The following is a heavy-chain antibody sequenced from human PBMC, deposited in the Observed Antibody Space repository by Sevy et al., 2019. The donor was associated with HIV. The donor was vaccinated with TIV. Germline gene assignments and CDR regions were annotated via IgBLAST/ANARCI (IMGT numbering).Heavy chain of an antibody. D-gene: IGHD6-19*01. CDR1: GFTFDDFA. V-gene: IGHV3-9*01. CDR3: AKDIGATGIAVVAN. CDR2: VNWDGGSV. Sequence: GGSLRLSCAASGFTFDDFAMHWVRQVPGKGLEWVSGVNWDGGSVAYADSVKGLFTISGDNAMNALLLQMNSLRAEDTALYYCAKDIGATGIAVVANWGQGIQVTVSS. J-gene: IGHJ4*02.